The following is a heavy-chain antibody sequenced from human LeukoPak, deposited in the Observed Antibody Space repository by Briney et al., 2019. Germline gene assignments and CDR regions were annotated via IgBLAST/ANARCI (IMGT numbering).Heavy chain of an antibody. CDR1: GGSMNNYY. CDR3: ARRIGGPGSLDY. J-gene: IGHJ4*02. CDR2: IYYSGRT. V-gene: IGHV4-59*08. D-gene: IGHD3-10*01. Sequence: PSETLSLTCTVSGGSMNNYYWSWIRQPPGKGLEWIGYIYYSGRTSYNPSLKSRVTISVDTSKNQFSLRLSSVTAADTAVYYCARRIGGPGSLDYWGQGTLVTVSS.